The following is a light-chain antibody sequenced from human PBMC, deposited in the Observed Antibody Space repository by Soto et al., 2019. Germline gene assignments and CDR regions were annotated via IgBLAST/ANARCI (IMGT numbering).Light chain of an antibody. V-gene: IGKV3-11*01. CDR3: QQRNSWPPTFT. J-gene: IGKJ5*01. CDR2: DAS. Sequence: EIVMTQSPATLSVSPGEGGTLSCRASQSINRHLAWYRQKPGQASRLLIYDASNRATGIPARFSGSGSGTDFTLTISSLEPEDFAVYYCQQRNSWPPTFTFGQGTRLEIK. CDR1: QSINRH.